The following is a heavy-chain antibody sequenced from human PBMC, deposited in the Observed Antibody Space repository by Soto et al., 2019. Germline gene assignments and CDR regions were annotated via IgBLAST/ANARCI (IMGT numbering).Heavy chain of an antibody. Sequence: GASVKVSCKASGNTITSYAITLVRQAPGQRLEWMGWINAGNGNTKYSQKFQGRVTITRDTSASTAYMELSSLRSEDTAVYYCARDLGGWPDYWGQGTLVTVSS. CDR3: ARDLGGWPDY. CDR2: INAGNGNT. V-gene: IGHV1-3*01. J-gene: IGHJ4*02. D-gene: IGHD2-15*01. CDR1: GNTITSYA.